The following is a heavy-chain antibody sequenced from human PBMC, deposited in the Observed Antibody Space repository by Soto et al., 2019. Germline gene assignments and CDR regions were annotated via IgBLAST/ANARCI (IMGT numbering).Heavy chain of an antibody. CDR2: ISSSSSYI. CDR1: GFPSYRDS. V-gene: IGHV3-21*04. Sequence: SGGPPRLSCSASGFPSYRDSMNVVRHAPGQGLEWVSSISSSSSYIYYADSVKGRFTISRDNSENSVYLQMNSLGVEDTAVYYCAKDAVSGDGVWLGDHSGKVAVGTVFQ. D-gene: IGHD4-17*01. CDR3: AKDAVSGDGVWLGDHSGKVAVGTVFQ. J-gene: IGHJ1*01.